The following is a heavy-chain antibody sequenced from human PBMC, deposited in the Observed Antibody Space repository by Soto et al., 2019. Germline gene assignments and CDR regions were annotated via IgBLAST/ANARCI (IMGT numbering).Heavy chain of an antibody. D-gene: IGHD2-2*01. CDR1: GFTFSSYS. CDR3: ARVWEVVPGATRLFDY. CDR2: ISSSSSTI. V-gene: IGHV3-48*02. Sequence: GGSLRLSCAASGFTFSSYSMNWVRQAPGKGLEWVSYISSSSSTIYYADSVKGRFTISRDNAKNSLYLQMNSLRDEDTAVYYCARVWEVVPGATRLFDYWGQGTLVTVSS. J-gene: IGHJ4*02.